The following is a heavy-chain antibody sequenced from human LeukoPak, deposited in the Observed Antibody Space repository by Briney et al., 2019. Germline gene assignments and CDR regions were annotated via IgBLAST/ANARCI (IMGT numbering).Heavy chain of an antibody. CDR2: INPSGGST. J-gene: IGHJ4*02. D-gene: IGHD3-22*01. Sequence: ASVRVSCKASGYIFTSYNIYWVRQAPGQGLEWMGIINPSGGSTNYAQKFQGRVTMTRDTSTSTVYMELSSLRSEDTAVYYCAKDSRTYYYVSSPFDYWGQGTLVTVSS. V-gene: IGHV1-46*01. CDR1: GYIFTSYN. CDR3: AKDSRTYYYVSSPFDY.